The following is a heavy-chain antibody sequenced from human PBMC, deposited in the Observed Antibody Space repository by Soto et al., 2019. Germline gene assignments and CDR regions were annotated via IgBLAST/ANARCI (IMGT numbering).Heavy chain of an antibody. D-gene: IGHD4-17*01. CDR3: TTVGPYGDYLDYYYSYGMDV. V-gene: IGHV3-15*01. Sequence: GGSLRLSCAASGFTFSNAWMSWVRQAPGKGLEWVGRIKSKTDGGTTDYAAPVKGRFTISRDDSKNTLYLQMNSLKTEDTAVYYCTTVGPYGDYLDYYYSYGMDVWGQGTTVTVSS. CDR2: IKSKTDGGTT. CDR1: GFTFSNAW. J-gene: IGHJ6*02.